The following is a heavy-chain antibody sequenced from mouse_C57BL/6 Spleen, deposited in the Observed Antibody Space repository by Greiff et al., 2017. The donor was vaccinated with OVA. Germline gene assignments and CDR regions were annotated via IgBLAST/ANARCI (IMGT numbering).Heavy chain of an antibody. D-gene: IGHD1-1*01. J-gene: IGHJ4*01. Sequence: QVQLQQSGPELVKPGASVKISCKASGYAFSSSWMNWVKQRPGKGLEWIGRIYPGDGDTNYNGKFKGQATLTADKSSSTAYMQLSSLTSEDSAVYFCAREGYYYGKGAMDYWGQGTSVTVSS. CDR1: GYAFSSSW. V-gene: IGHV1-82*01. CDR3: AREGYYYGKGAMDY. CDR2: IYPGDGDT.